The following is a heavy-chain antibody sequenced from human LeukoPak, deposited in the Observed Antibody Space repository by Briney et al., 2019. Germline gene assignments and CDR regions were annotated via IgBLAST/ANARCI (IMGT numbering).Heavy chain of an antibody. J-gene: IGHJ1*01. CDR3: ARDGEVGPPTVTPIEYSQH. Sequence: SETLSLTCAVYGGSFSGYYWSWIRQPPGKGLEWIGEINHSGSTNYNPSLKSRVTMSVDTSKNQFSLKLSSVTAADTAVYYCARDGEVGPPTVTPIEYSQHWGQGTLVTVSS. CDR2: INHSGST. V-gene: IGHV4-34*01. D-gene: IGHD4-17*01. CDR1: GGSFSGYY.